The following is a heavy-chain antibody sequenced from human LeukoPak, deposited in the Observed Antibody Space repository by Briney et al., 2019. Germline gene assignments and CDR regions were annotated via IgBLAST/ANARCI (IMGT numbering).Heavy chain of an antibody. J-gene: IGHJ4*02. Sequence: GGSLRLSCAASGFTFSGSAMHWVRQASGKGLEWVGRIRSEANSYATAYAASVKGRFTISRDDSKNTAYLQMNSLKTEDTAVYYCTRGGAPAAIFDYWGQGTLVTVSS. CDR1: GFTFSGSA. CDR2: IRSEANSYAT. CDR3: TRGGAPAAIFDY. V-gene: IGHV3-73*01. D-gene: IGHD2-2*01.